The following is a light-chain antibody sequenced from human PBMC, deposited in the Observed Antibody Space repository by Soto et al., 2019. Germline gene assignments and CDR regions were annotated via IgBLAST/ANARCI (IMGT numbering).Light chain of an antibody. CDR3: QQFYDAPWT. J-gene: IGKJ1*01. CDR1: QSVFSSSKNKNM. CDR2: WVS. Sequence: DIVMTQSPDSLSVSLGERATINCKASQSVFSSSKNKNMLAWYQQKPGQAPKLLVYWVSIRESGVPDRISGSGSGTDFNLTISSLQAEDVAVYYCQQFYDAPWTCGQGTKVQIK. V-gene: IGKV4-1*01.